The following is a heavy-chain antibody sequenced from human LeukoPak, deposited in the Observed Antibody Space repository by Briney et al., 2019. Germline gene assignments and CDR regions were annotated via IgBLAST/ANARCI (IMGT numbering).Heavy chain of an antibody. V-gene: IGHV4-39*01. J-gene: IGHJ4*02. CDR3: ARKKLVARGYFDF. CDR2: INHSGTT. CDR1: RDSISNSGYY. Sequence: PSETLSLPCTVSRDSISNSGYYWDWIRQSPGKGLEWIGSINHSGTTYYEPPLKSRVTISVDASKNQFSLKLSSVTAADTTIYYCARKKLVARGYFDFWGRGIPVTVSS. D-gene: IGHD6-13*01.